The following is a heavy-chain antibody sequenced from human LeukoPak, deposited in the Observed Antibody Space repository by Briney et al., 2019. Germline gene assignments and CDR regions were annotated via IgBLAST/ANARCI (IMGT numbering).Heavy chain of an antibody. CDR2: ISGDSGSI. Sequence: SLRLSCAASGFTFDDYAMHWGRQAPGEGLEWVSGISGDSGSIGYADSVKGRFTISRDNANTSLYLQINSLRAEDTALYSCAKDRQIVVPNYGMDVWGQGTTVTASS. V-gene: IGHV3-9*01. CDR3: AKDRQIVVPNYGMDV. CDR1: GFTFDDYA. J-gene: IGHJ6*02. D-gene: IGHD2-15*01.